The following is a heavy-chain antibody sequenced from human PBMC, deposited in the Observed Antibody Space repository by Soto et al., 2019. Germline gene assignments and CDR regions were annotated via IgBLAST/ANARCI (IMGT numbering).Heavy chain of an antibody. CDR2: ISGNGAVT. V-gene: IGHV3-23*01. CDR1: GFTFTSYA. CDR3: ARRRGSSTTSECYSDDY. D-gene: IGHD2-21*01. Sequence: PGGFLRLSCAASGFTFTSYAMTLVRRPPGKGLEWVSAISGNGAVTYYADSVKGRFTVSRDSSKNTLYLQMNSLRAEDTAVYYCARRRGSSTTSECYSDDYWGQGTLVTVSS. J-gene: IGHJ4*02.